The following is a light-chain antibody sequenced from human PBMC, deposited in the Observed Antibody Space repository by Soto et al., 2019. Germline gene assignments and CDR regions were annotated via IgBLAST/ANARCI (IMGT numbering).Light chain of an antibody. CDR3: QSYIRGRT. CDR1: QGISNY. V-gene: IGKV1-27*01. Sequence: DIQMTQSPSSLSASVGDRVTITCRASQGISNYLAWYQQRPGKVPKLLISAASSLQSGVPSRFSGSGSGTDFTLTISFLQPEDVATYFCQSYIRGRTFGQGTNVDIK. CDR2: AAS. J-gene: IGKJ1*01.